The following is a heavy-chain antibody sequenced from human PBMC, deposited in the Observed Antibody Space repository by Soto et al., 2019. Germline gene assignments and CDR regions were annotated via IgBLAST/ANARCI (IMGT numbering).Heavy chain of an antibody. Sequence: GGSLRLSCAASGFTFSNHDMSWVRQAPGKGLEWVSGISGSGANTYYADSVKGRLHISRDNSTNTLYLQMSSLRDEDTAVYYCAEGGPVRSGGAFDIWGQGTMVTVSS. CDR2: ISGSGANT. CDR1: GFTFSNHD. D-gene: IGHD3-3*01. V-gene: IGHV3-23*01. J-gene: IGHJ3*02. CDR3: AEGGPVRSGGAFDI.